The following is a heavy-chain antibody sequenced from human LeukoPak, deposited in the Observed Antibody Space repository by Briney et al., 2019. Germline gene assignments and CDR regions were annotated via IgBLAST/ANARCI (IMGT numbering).Heavy chain of an antibody. CDR3: ARGDRYHEILTGYYSYYFDY. V-gene: IGHV4-59*02. D-gene: IGHD3-9*01. Sequence: PSETLSLTCTVSGASVSSYYWSWIRQPPGKGLEWIGFVYYSGSTNYNPSLKSRVSISVDTAKNQFSLKLSSVTAADTAVYYCARGDRYHEILTGYYSYYFDYWGQGTLVTISS. CDR1: GASVSSYY. CDR2: VYYSGST. J-gene: IGHJ4*02.